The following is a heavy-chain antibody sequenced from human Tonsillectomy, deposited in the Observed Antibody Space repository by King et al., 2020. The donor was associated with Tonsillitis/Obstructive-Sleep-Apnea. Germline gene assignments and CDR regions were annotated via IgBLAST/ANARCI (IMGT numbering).Heavy chain of an antibody. V-gene: IGHV3-23*04. D-gene: IGHD3-10*01. CDR1: GFTFSSYA. J-gene: IGHJ6*03. CDR2: ISGSGGVT. Sequence: EVQLVESGGGLVQPGGSLRLSCAASGFTFSSYAMSWVRQAPGKGLEWVSTISGSGGVTYYADSVKGRFTISRDNSKNTLYLQMNSLRAEDTALYYCAKEGQRVYGSGTRDYYYYYYMDVWGKGTTVTVSS. CDR3: AKEGQRVYGSGTRDYYYYYYMDV.